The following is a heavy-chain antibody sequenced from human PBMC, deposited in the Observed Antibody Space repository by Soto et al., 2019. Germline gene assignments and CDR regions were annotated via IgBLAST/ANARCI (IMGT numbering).Heavy chain of an antibody. D-gene: IGHD1-7*01. CDR2: ISGSGGRT. J-gene: IGHJ4*02. Sequence: GGSLRLSCAASGFTFSSYAMSWVRQAPGKGLEWASAISGSGGRTYYADSVKGRFTISRDNSKNTLYLQMNSLRAEDTAVYYCAQEGRITGTLDYWGQGTLVTVSS. V-gene: IGHV3-23*01. CDR1: GFTFSSYA. CDR3: AQEGRITGTLDY.